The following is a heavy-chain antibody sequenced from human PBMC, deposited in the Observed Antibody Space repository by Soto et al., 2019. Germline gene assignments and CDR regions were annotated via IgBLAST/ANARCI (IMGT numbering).Heavy chain of an antibody. V-gene: IGHV1-69*13. CDR3: ARGDSTDCSNGVCSFFYNHDMDV. Sequence: SVKVSCKASGGTFSSYAISWVRQAPGQGLEWMGGIIPIFGTANYAQKFQGRVTITADESTSTASMELTRLTSDDTDIYYCARGDSTDCSNGVCSFFYNHDMDVWGQGTTVTVSS. CDR2: IIPIFGTA. CDR1: GGTFSSYA. D-gene: IGHD2-8*01. J-gene: IGHJ6*02.